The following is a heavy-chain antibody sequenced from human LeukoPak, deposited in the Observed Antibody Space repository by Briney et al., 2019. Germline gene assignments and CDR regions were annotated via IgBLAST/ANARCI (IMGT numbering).Heavy chain of an antibody. CDR3: ARERAYYFDY. J-gene: IGHJ4*02. CDR1: GGSFSGYY. V-gene: IGHV4-59*01. Sequence: SETLSLTCAVYGGSFSGYYWSWIRQPPGKGVEWIGYIYYSGSTNYNPSLKSRVTISVDTSKNQFSLKLSSVTAADTAVYYCARERAYYFDYWGQGTLVTVSS. CDR2: IYYSGST.